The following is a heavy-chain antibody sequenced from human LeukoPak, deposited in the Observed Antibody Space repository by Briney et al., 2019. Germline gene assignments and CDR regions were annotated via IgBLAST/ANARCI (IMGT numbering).Heavy chain of an antibody. CDR2: ISSSSSYI. V-gene: IGHV3-21*01. J-gene: IGHJ5*02. D-gene: IGHD6-13*01. CDR3: ARDRGGSSWTPDWFDP. Sequence: GGSLRLSCAASGFTFSSYSMTWVRQAPGKGLEWVSSISSSSSYIYYADSVKGRFTISRDNAKNSLYLQMNSLRAEDTAVYYCARDRGGSSWTPDWFDPWGQGTLVTVSS. CDR1: GFTFSSYS.